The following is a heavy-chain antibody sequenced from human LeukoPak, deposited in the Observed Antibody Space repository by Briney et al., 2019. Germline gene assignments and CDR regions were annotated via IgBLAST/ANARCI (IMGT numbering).Heavy chain of an antibody. V-gene: IGHV4-61*02. Sequence: SQTLSLTCTVSGGSISSGSYYWGWIRQPAGKGLEWIERIYTSGRTNYNPSLNSRATISVDTSKNQFSLKLSSVTAADTAVYYCARVTRWLQFNYFDYGGQGTLVTVSS. CDR1: GGSISSGSYY. CDR3: ARVTRWLQFNYFDY. D-gene: IGHD5-24*01. J-gene: IGHJ4*02. CDR2: IYTSGRT.